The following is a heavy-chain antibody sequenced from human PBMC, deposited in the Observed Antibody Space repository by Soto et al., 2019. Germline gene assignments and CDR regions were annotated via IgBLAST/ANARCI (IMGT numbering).Heavy chain of an antibody. J-gene: IGHJ4*02. CDR2: MNPNTGNT. Sequence: QVQLVQSGADMKKPGASVKVSCKASGYTFTHYDINWVRQATGQGLEWMGWMNPNTGNTGFAQKFQDRVTMTRNTSISTAYMELSSLRSEDTALYFWARGGWGPPFDFWGQGTPVTVSS. V-gene: IGHV1-8*01. D-gene: IGHD3-16*01. CDR3: ARGGWGPPFDF. CDR1: GYTFTHYD.